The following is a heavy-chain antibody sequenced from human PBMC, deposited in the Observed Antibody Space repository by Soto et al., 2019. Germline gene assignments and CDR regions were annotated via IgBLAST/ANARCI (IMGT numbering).Heavy chain of an antibody. J-gene: IGHJ6*03. CDR3: ERARMDIVVVVAATHTYYYYYMDV. CDR1: GGSFSGYY. D-gene: IGHD2-15*01. Sequence: SETLSLTCAVYGGSFSGYYWSWIRQPPGKGLEWIGEINHSGSTNYNPSLKSRVTISVDTSKNQFSLKLSSVTAADTAVYYCERARMDIVVVVAATHTYYYYYMDVWGKGTTVTVSS. V-gene: IGHV4-34*01. CDR2: INHSGST.